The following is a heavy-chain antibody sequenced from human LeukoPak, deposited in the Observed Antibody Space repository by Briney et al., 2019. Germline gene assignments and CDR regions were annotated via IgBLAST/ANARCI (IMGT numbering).Heavy chain of an antibody. CDR3: ARGHSSGQANRYDY. J-gene: IGHJ4*02. CDR1: GGSISITSYY. Sequence: SETLSLTCTVSGGSISITSYYWGWIRQPPGKGLEWIGSMYSSGSTYYNPSLKSRVTISVDTSKNQFSLKLSSVTAADTAVYYCARGHSSGQANRYDYWGQGTLVTVSS. D-gene: IGHD3-10*01. CDR2: MYSSGST. V-gene: IGHV4-39*07.